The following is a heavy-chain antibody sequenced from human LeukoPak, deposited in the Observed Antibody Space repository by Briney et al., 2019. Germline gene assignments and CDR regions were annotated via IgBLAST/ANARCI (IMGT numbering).Heavy chain of an antibody. V-gene: IGHV3-74*01. D-gene: IGHD1-26*01. CDR2: IDPDGSVA. CDR1: GFSLSNHW. J-gene: IGHJ4*02. Sequence: TGGSLRLSCEASGFSLSNHWMHWVRQAPGKGLVWVAHIDPDGSVANYGDSVKGRFTISRDNAKNTLYLQMDSLRAEDTAVYYCARLDIDGSGRGRYSNDFWGQGTLVTVSS. CDR3: ARLDIDGSGRGRYSNDF.